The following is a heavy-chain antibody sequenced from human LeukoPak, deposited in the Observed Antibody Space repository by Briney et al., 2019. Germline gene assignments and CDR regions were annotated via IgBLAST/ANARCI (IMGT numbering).Heavy chain of an antibody. CDR3: ARHPRVYCSSTNCQGWFGP. V-gene: IGHV5-51*01. D-gene: IGHD2-2*01. CDR1: RDIFSTYW. J-gene: IGHJ5*02. CDR2: IYPDDSDT. Sequence: GESLKISCRGSRDIFSTYWIVWVRQMPGKGLEWMGIIYPDDSDTRYSPSFQGQVTISADKSLSTAYLQWSSLRASDTAMYYCARHPRVYCSSTNCQGWFGPWGQGTLVTVSS.